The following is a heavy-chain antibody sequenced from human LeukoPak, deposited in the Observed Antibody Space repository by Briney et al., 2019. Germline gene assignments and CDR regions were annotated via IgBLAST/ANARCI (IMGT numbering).Heavy chain of an antibody. Sequence: GTCLRLSCEASGFAFGSYAVHWVRQAPGRGLEWVAVISHDGDNTNSGESVRGRFTLSRDNLKNTLYLQMNSLRAEDTAVYYCAREFDYYDSTFFDYWGQGTLVTVSS. J-gene: IGHJ4*02. CDR2: ISHDGDNT. V-gene: IGHV3-30-3*01. D-gene: IGHD3-22*01. CDR3: AREFDYYDSTFFDY. CDR1: GFAFGSYA.